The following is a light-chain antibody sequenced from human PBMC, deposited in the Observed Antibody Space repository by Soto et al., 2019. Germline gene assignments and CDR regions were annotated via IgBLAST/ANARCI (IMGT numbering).Light chain of an antibody. V-gene: IGKV1-33*01. CDR3: QHSNHLPL. CDR1: QDIGTY. CDR2: DAS. Sequence: DIQMTHSPPSLSASVGDRVTITCQASQDIGTYLNWYQHKPGKAPNLVIYDASNFETGVPSRFSGGGSGTDFTFTISSLRPEDIATYYCQHSNHLPLFGPGTKVDIK. J-gene: IGKJ3*01.